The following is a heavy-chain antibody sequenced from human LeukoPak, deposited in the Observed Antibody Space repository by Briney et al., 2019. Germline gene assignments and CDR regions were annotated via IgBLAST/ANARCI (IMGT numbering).Heavy chain of an antibody. Sequence: GGSLRLSCAASGFTFSSYEMNWVRQAPGKGLEWVSYISSSGSTIYYADSVKGRFTISRDNAKNSLYLQMNSLRAEDTAAYYCARGGSLLWFGELSGTNYFDYWGQGTLVTVSS. CDR1: GFTFSSYE. CDR3: ARGGSLLWFGELSGTNYFDY. CDR2: ISSSGSTI. D-gene: IGHD3-10*01. V-gene: IGHV3-48*03. J-gene: IGHJ4*02.